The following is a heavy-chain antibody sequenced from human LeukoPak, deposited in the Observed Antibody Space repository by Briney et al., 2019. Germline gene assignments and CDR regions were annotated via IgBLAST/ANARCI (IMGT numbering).Heavy chain of an antibody. CDR1: GGSVSSTSYY. D-gene: IGHD3-22*01. CDR3: ARGLYYYDSSGYPGYAFDI. CDR2: IYYSGST. J-gene: IGHJ3*02. V-gene: IGHV4-31*03. Sequence: SETLSLTCTVSGGSVSSTSYYWSWIRQPPGKGLEWIGYIYYSGSTYYNPSLKSRVTISVDTSKNQFSLKLSSVTAADTAVYYCARGLYYYDSSGYPGYAFDIWGQGTMVTVSS.